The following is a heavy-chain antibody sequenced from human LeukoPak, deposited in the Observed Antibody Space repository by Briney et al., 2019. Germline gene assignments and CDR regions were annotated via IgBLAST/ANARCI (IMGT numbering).Heavy chain of an antibody. CDR1: GYTFTSYG. CDR2: ISTYNGNT. Sequence: ASVKVSCKASGYTFTSYGISWVRQAPGQGLEWMGWISTYNGNTNYAQNLQGRVTMTTDTSISTAYMELSRLRSDDTAVYYCARSTYYDILTGYYKSPSDYWGQGTLVTVSS. CDR3: ARSTYYDILTGYYKSPSDY. V-gene: IGHV1-18*01. J-gene: IGHJ4*02. D-gene: IGHD3-9*01.